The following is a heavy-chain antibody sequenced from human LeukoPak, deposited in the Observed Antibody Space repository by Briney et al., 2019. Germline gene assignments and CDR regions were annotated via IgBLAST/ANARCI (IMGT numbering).Heavy chain of an antibody. D-gene: IGHD6-13*01. J-gene: IGHJ4*02. V-gene: IGHV3-20*04. Sequence: RTGGSLRLSCAASGFTFDDYGMRWVRQAPGKGLGWVSGINWNGGSTGYADSVKGRFTISRDNAKNSLYLQMNSLRAEDTALYYCARDVVAAAGTPPYYFDYWGQGTLVTVSS. CDR3: ARDVVAAAGTPPYYFDY. CDR2: INWNGGST. CDR1: GFTFDDYG.